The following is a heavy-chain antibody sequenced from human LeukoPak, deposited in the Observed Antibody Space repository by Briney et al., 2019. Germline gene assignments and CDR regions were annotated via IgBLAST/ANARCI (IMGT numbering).Heavy chain of an antibody. V-gene: IGHV3-66*01. CDR3: ARGAYGSGSYGDNWFDP. CDR1: GLTVSSNY. J-gene: IGHJ5*02. D-gene: IGHD3-10*01. CDR2: IYSGGST. Sequence: GGSLRLSCAASGLTVSSNYMNWGRQAPGTGLEWVSVIYSGGSTYYADSVKGRFTISRDNSKNTLYLQMNSLRAEDTAVYYCARGAYGSGSYGDNWFDPWGQGTLVTVSS.